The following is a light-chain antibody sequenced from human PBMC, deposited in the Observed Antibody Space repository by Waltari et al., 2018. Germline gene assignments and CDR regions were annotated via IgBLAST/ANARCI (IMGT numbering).Light chain of an antibody. CDR2: SAS. J-gene: IGKJ1*01. V-gene: IGKV1-12*01. CDR3: QQANNFPRT. Sequence: DIQLTQSPSFVSAFVGYRVPISCPASQNIGSWLAWYQQKPGQAPKLLIYSASSLQSGVPSRFSGTGSGTDFTLTISSLQPEDFATYYCQQANNFPRTFGQGTKVEI. CDR1: QNIGSW.